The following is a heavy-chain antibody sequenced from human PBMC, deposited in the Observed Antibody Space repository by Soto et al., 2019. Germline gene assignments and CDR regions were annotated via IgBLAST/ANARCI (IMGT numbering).Heavy chain of an antibody. J-gene: IGHJ6*02. CDR1: GFTFSSYA. CDR3: ARDRLPGYCSSTSCWAYGMDV. V-gene: IGHV3-30-3*01. Sequence: QVQLVESGGGVVQPGRSLRLSCAASGFTFSSYAMHWVRQAPGKGLEWVAVISYDGSNKYYADSVKGRFTISRDNSKNTLYLKMNSLRAEDTAVYYCARDRLPGYCSSTSCWAYGMDVWGQGTTVTVSS. CDR2: ISYDGSNK. D-gene: IGHD2-2*01.